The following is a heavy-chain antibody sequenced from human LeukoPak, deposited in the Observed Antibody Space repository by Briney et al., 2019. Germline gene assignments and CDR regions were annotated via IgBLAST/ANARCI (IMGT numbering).Heavy chain of an antibody. D-gene: IGHD3-22*01. J-gene: IGHJ4*02. CDR2: ISGSGGST. Sequence: GGSLRLSCAVSGFTFSSYAMNWVRQAPGKGLEWVSAISGSGGSTYYADSVKGRFTISRDKSKNTLYLQMNSLRAEDTAVYYCARDQGPNSSGYYEDYWGQGTLVTVSS. V-gene: IGHV3-23*01. CDR3: ARDQGPNSSGYYEDY. CDR1: GFTFSSYA.